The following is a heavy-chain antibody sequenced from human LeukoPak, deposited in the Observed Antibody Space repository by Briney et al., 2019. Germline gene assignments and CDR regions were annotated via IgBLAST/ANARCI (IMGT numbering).Heavy chain of an antibody. CDR1: GFTFSSYD. V-gene: IGHV3-13*04. J-gene: IGHJ2*01. Sequence: GGSLRLSCAASGFTFSSYDMHWVRQPTGKGLEWVSVICTAGDTYYPGSVKGRFTISRENAKNSLYLQMNSLRAGDTAVYYCARGTNYDILTGYYTGRGSWYFDLWGRGTLVTVSS. D-gene: IGHD3-9*01. CDR3: ARGTNYDILTGYYTGRGSWYFDL. CDR2: ICTAGDT.